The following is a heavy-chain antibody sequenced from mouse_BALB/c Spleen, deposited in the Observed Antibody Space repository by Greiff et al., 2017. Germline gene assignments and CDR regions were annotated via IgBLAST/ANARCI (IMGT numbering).Heavy chain of an antibody. D-gene: IGHD2-1*01. J-gene: IGHJ1*01. Sequence: VKLQESGAELVRPGSSVKISCKASGYAFSSYWMNWVKQRPGQGLEWIGQIYPGDGDTNYNGKFKGKATLTADKSSSTAYMQLSSLTSEDSAVYFCARWDGTWYFDVWGAGTTVTVSS. CDR2: IYPGDGDT. CDR3: ARWDGTWYFDV. CDR1: GYAFSSYW. V-gene: IGHV1-80*01.